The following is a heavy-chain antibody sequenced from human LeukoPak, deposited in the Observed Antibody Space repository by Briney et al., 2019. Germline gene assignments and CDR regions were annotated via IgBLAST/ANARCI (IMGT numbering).Heavy chain of an antibody. Sequence: GGSLRLSCAASRFTFSSYGMHWVRQALGKGLEWVAVIWYDGSNKYYADSVKGRFTISRDNSKNTLYLQMNSLRAEDTAVYYCARVGYYDSGSTFDYWGQGTLVTVSS. CDR1: RFTFSSYG. J-gene: IGHJ4*02. D-gene: IGHD3-22*01. CDR3: ARVGYYDSGSTFDY. CDR2: IWYDGSNK. V-gene: IGHV3-33*01.